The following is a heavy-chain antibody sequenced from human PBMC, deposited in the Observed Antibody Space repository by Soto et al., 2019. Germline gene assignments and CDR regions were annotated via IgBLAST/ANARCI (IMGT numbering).Heavy chain of an antibody. CDR2: IIPILGIA. V-gene: IGHV1-69*02. Sequence: SVKVSCKASGGTFSSYTISWVRQAPGQGLEWMGRIIPILGIANYAQKFQGRVTITADKSTSTAYMELSSLRSEDTAVYYCASYSGYEESPFDYWGQGTLVTVSS. CDR1: GGTFSSYT. J-gene: IGHJ4*02. D-gene: IGHD5-12*01. CDR3: ASYSGYEESPFDY.